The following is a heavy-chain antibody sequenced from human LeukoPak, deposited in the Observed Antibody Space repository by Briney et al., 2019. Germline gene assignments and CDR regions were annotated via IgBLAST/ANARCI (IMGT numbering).Heavy chain of an antibody. D-gene: IGHD3-10*01. CDR1: GFTFSSYA. V-gene: IGHV3-64*05. Sequence: GGSLRLSCSASGFTFSSYAMHWVRQAPGKGLGYVSAISNNGDNTYYADSVKGRFTISRDNSKNTLYAQMSSLRVEDTAVYYCVKDLWFGELLSSYFDYWGQGTLVTVSS. CDR3: VKDLWFGELLSSYFDY. J-gene: IGHJ4*02. CDR2: ISNNGDNT.